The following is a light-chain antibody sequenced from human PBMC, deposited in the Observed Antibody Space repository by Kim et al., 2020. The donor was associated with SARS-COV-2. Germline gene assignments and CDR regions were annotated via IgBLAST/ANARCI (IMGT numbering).Light chain of an antibody. CDR1: QAIRND. J-gene: IGKJ1*01. V-gene: IGKV1-6*01. CDR2: AAS. CDR3: LQDDSYPRT. Sequence: AIQMTQSPSSLSASVGDRVTITCRASQAIRNDLAWYQQEPGRAPKLLIYAASSLQSGVPSRFSGSGSGTDFTLTISSLQPEDFATYYCLQDDSYPRTFGQGTKVDIK.